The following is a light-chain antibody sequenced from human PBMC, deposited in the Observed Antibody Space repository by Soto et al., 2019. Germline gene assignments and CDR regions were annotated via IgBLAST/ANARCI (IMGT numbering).Light chain of an antibody. Sequence: EMVMTQSPATLSVSPGERATLSCRASQSVSSNLAWYQQKPGHAPRLLLYGASTRATGIPARFSGSGSGTEFTPTISSLQSEDFAVYYCQQYNNWPQTFGQGNKLEIK. CDR2: GAS. CDR1: QSVSSN. J-gene: IGKJ2*01. V-gene: IGKV3-15*01. CDR3: QQYNNWPQT.